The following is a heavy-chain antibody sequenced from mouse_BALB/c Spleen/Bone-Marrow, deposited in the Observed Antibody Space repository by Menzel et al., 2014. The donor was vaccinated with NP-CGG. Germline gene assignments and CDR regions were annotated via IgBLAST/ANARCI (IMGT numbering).Heavy chain of an antibody. J-gene: IGHJ4*01. CDR3: ARWDTTAMDY. D-gene: IGHD1-1*01. CDR1: GYTFSSYR. V-gene: IGHV1-9*01. CDR2: ILPGRGST. Sequence: VHLVESGAELMKPGASVKISCKATGYTFSSYRIEWVKQRPGHGLEWIGEILPGRGSTNYNEKFKGKATFTSDTSSNTAYMQLSSLTSEDSAVYYCARWDTTAMDYWGQGTSVTVSS.